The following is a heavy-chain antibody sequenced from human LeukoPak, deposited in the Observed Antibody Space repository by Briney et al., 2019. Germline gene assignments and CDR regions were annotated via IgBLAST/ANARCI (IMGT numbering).Heavy chain of an antibody. V-gene: IGHV1-18*01. J-gene: IGHJ4*02. CDR1: GYTFTSYG. D-gene: IGHD6-19*01. CDR3: ARDLIAVAGTGRDY. Sequence: ASVKVSCKASGYTFTSYGISWMRQAPGQGLEWMGWISAYNGNTNYAQKLQGRVTMTTDTSTSTAYMELRSLRSDDTAVYYCARDLIAVAGTGRDYWGQGTLVTVSS. CDR2: ISAYNGNT.